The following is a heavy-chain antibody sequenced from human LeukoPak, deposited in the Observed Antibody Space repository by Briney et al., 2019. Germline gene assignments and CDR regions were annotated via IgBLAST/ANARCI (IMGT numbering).Heavy chain of an antibody. D-gene: IGHD3-22*01. CDR3: ARALYYDGAFDI. CDR1: GGSISSYY. Sequence: SETLSLTCTVSGGSISSYYWSWIRQPPGKGLEWIGYIYYSGSTNYNPSLKSRVTISVDTSKNQFSLKVRSVTAADTAVYYCARALYYDGAFDIWGQGTMVAVSS. J-gene: IGHJ3*02. CDR2: IYYSGST. V-gene: IGHV4-59*01.